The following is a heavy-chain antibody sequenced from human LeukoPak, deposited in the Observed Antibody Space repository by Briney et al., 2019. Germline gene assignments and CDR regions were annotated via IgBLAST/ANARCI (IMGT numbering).Heavy chain of an antibody. CDR2: IYQSGSP. V-gene: IGHV4-30-2*01. Sequence: TLSLTCTVSGGSISSGGYSWSWIRQPPGKGLEWIGYIYQSGSPYYNPSLKSRVTISVDRSKNQFSLKLSSVTAADTAVYYCGRGGIAAAASGIDYWGQGTLVTVSS. CDR1: GGSISSGGYS. D-gene: IGHD6-13*01. J-gene: IGHJ4*02. CDR3: GRGGIAAAASGIDY.